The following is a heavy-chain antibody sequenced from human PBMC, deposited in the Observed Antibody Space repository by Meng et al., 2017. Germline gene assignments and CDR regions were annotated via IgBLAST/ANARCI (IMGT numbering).Heavy chain of an antibody. CDR3: ARAAMVTSYYDRGPAHFDY. D-gene: IGHD5-18*01. CDR1: GYTFTSYA. J-gene: IGHJ4*02. CDR2: INAGNGNT. Sequence: VSVKVSCKASGYTFTSYAMHWVRQAPGQRLEWMGWINAGNGNTKYSQKFQGRVTITRDTSASTAYMELSSLRSEDTAVYYCARAAMVTSYYDRGPAHFDYWGQGTLVTVSS. V-gene: IGHV1-3*01.